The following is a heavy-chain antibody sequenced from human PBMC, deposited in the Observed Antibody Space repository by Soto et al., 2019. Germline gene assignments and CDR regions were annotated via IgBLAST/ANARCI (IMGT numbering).Heavy chain of an antibody. V-gene: IGHV4-39*01. CDR1: GGSISRRTYY. D-gene: IGHD3-22*01. Sequence: PETRSLTCTVSGGSISRRTYYWGWIRQPPGKGLEWIGSMFYSGNTYYNPSLKSRVTLSIDTSKNQFSLKLNSVTAADTAVYYCVSPEGYYDSSGYTLDYWGQGTLVTVS. CDR3: VSPEGYYDSSGYTLDY. J-gene: IGHJ4*02. CDR2: MFYSGNT.